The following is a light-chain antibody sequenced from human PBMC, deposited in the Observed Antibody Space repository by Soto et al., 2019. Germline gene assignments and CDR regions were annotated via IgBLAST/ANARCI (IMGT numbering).Light chain of an antibody. CDR3: AAWDDSLSGPV. Sequence: QSVLTQPPSASGTPGQRVTISCSGSSSNTGSNYVYWYQQLPGTAPKLLIYRNNQRPSGVPDRFSGSKSGTSASLAISGLRSEDEAEYYCAAWDDSLSGPVFGTGTKVTVL. CDR1: SSNTGSNY. CDR2: RNN. J-gene: IGLJ1*01. V-gene: IGLV1-47*01.